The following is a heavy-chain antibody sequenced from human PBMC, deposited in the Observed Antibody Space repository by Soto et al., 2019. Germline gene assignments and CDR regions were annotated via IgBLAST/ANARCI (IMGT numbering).Heavy chain of an antibody. CDR2: ISWNSGSI. V-gene: IGHV3-9*01. J-gene: IGHJ4*02. D-gene: IGHD4-17*01. Sequence: EVQLVESGGGLVQPGRSLRLSCAASGFTFDDYAMHWVRQAPGKGLEWVSGISWNSGSIGYADSVKGRFTISRDNAKNSLYLQMNGLRAEDTALYYCAKAYYGDYFGSTPHVDYWGQGTLVTVSS. CDR3: AKAYYGDYFGSTPHVDY. CDR1: GFTFDDYA.